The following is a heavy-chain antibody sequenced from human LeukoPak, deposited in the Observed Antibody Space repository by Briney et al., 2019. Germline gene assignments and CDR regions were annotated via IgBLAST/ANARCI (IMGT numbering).Heavy chain of an antibody. V-gene: IGHV3-21*01. J-gene: IGHJ2*01. CDR1: GFTFSSYS. CDR3: ARVEGHCSGGSCYNYYFDL. CDR2: ISSSSTYI. Sequence: PGGSLRLSCAASGFTFSSYSMNWVRQAPGKGLEWVSSISSSSTYIYYADSVKGRFTISRDNTKKSLFLQMNSLRAEDTAVYYCARVEGHCSGGSCYNYYFDLWGRGTLVTVSS. D-gene: IGHD2-15*01.